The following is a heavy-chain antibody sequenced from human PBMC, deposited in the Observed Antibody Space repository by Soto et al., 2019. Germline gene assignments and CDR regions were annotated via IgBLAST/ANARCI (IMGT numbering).Heavy chain of an antibody. D-gene: IGHD3-3*01. Sequence: QVQLVQSGGEVKKPGASVKVSCKASGYTFSDYGISWVRQAPGQGLEWMGWIGPYNDNTNYAQKFQGRVTMTRDTSTTTAYMELRGLRSDDTAVYYCALDLWSGYYIRYFDYWGQGTLVIVFS. V-gene: IGHV1-18*01. CDR2: IGPYNDNT. J-gene: IGHJ4*02. CDR1: GYTFSDYG. CDR3: ALDLWSGYYIRYFDY.